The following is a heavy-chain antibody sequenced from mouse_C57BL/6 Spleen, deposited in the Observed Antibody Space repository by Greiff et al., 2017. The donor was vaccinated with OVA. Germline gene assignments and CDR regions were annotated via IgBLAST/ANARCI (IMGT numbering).Heavy chain of an antibody. D-gene: IGHD4-1*01. CDR1: GFNTKNTY. V-gene: IGHV14-3*01. J-gene: IGHJ4*01. CDR2: MDPANGKT. CDR3: ARKGLGRRDYYAMDY. Sequence: VQLQQSVAELVRPGASVKLSCTASGFNTKNTYMHWVKQRPEQGLECIGRMDPANGKTKYAPKCQGKATITADTSSNTAYLQLSSLTSEDTAIYYCARKGLGRRDYYAMDYWGQGTSVTVSS.